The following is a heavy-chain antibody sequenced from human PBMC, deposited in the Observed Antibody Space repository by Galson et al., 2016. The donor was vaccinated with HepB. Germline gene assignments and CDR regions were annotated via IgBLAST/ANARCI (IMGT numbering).Heavy chain of an antibody. V-gene: IGHV3-64D*06. CDR1: GFSFTTYY. CDR2: ISNNGGAK. J-gene: IGHJ4*02. CDR3: VRAWSGSSPDY. Sequence: SLRLSCAASGFSFTTYYMDWVRQAPGKGLEYVSGISNNGGAKYHADSVKGRFTISTDNSKNTVDLHMSSMRPEDTAVYYCVRAWSGSSPDYWGQGAQVTVSS. D-gene: IGHD1-26*01.